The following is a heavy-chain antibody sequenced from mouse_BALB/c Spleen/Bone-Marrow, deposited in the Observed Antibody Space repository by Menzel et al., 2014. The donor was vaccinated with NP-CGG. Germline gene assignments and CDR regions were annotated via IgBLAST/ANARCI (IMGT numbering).Heavy chain of an antibody. CDR2: IAPGSGST. D-gene: IGHD3-3*01. CDR3: ARGGLHYFDY. V-gene: IGHV1S41*01. J-gene: IGHJ2*01. CDR1: GYTFTSYW. Sequence: DLVKPGASVKLSCKASGYTFTSYWINWIKRRPGQGLEWIGRIAPGSGSTYYNEMFKGKATLIVDTSSSTAYIQLNSLSSEDSAVYFCARGGLHYFDYWGQGTTLTVSS.